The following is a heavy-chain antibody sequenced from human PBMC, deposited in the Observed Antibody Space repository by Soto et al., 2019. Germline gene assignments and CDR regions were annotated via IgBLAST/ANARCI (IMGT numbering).Heavy chain of an antibody. Sequence: GGSLRLSCVVSGFIFSSSAMNWVRQAPGKGLEWVSTISGSGVSKYYADSVKGRFTISRDNSNNTVSLQMNSLRAEDAAVYYCAKDRSPGATAWNVYWGQGTLVTVSS. CDR3: AKDRSPGATAWNVY. CDR1: GFIFSSSA. CDR2: ISGSGVSK. D-gene: IGHD1-26*01. J-gene: IGHJ4*02. V-gene: IGHV3-23*01.